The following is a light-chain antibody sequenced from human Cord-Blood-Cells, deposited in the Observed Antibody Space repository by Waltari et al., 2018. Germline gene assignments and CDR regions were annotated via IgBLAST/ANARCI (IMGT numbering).Light chain of an antibody. Sequence: DIVMSQAPLSLTVTPGEPASISCRSSQSLLHSNGYKYLDWYLQKPGQSPQLLIYLGSNRASGVPDRFSGSGSGTDFTLKISRVEAEDVGVYYCMQALQTPPFTFGPGTKVDIK. CDR2: LGS. J-gene: IGKJ3*01. V-gene: IGKV2-28*01. CDR3: MQALQTPPFT. CDR1: QSLLHSNGYKY.